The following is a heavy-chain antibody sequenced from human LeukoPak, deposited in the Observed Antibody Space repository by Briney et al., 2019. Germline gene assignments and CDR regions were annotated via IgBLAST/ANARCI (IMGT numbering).Heavy chain of an antibody. J-gene: IGHJ4*02. D-gene: IGHD3-10*01. Sequence: AGGSLRLSCAASGFTFSSYSMSWVRQAPGKGLEWVSSISSSSSYIYYTDSVKGRFTISRDNAKNSLYLQMNSLRAEDTAVYYCARGFDYYGSTYYFDYWGQGTLVTVSS. CDR1: GFTFSSYS. CDR3: ARGFDYYGSTYYFDY. CDR2: ISSSSSYI. V-gene: IGHV3-21*01.